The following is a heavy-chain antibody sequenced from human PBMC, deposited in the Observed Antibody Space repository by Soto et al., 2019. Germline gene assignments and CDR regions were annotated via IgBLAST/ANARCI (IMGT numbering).Heavy chain of an antibody. V-gene: IGHV1-2*04. D-gene: IGHD3-10*01. J-gene: IGHJ5*02. Sequence: ASVKVSCKASGYTFTGYYMHWVRQAPGQGLEWMGWINPNSGGTNYAQKFQGWVTMTRDTSISTAYMELSRLRSDDTAVYYCARGPYYYGSGAWGGWFDPWGQGTLVTVSS. CDR2: INPNSGGT. CDR3: ARGPYYYGSGAWGGWFDP. CDR1: GYTFTGYY.